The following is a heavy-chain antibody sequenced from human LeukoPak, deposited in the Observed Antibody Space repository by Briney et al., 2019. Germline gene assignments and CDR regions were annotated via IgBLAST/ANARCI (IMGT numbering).Heavy chain of an antibody. D-gene: IGHD3-22*01. CDR1: GGSFSGYY. J-gene: IGHJ3*02. CDR2: INHSGST. Sequence: TSETLSLTCAVYGGSFSGYYWGWIRQPPGKGLEWIGEINHSGSTNYNPSLKSRVTISVDTSKNQFSLKLSSVTAADTAVYYCARYYDSSGYYHDAFDIWGQGTMVTVPS. V-gene: IGHV4-34*01. CDR3: ARYYDSSGYYHDAFDI.